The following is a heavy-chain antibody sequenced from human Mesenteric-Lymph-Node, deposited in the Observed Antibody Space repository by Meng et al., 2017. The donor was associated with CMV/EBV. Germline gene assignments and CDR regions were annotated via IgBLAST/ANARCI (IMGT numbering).Heavy chain of an antibody. CDR3: AKTLTISGMLRQYYYFDH. Sequence: GESLKISCAASGFTFSSYWMHWVRQAPGKGLVWVSRINSDGSSTSYADSVKGRFTISRDNSKNTVDLQMTGLTREDTAIYYCAKTLTISGMLRQYYYFDHWGHGTLVTVSS. V-gene: IGHV3-74*01. D-gene: IGHD3-3*01. CDR1: GFTFSSYW. J-gene: IGHJ4*01. CDR2: INSDGSST.